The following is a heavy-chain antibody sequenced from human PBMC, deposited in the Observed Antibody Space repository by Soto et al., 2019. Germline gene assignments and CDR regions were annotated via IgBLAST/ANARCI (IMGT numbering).Heavy chain of an antibody. CDR2: IYLSGST. CDR1: GGSISSGNW. J-gene: IGHJ4*02. D-gene: IGHD3-22*01. Sequence: SETLSLTCAVSGGSISSGNWWTWVRQPPGKGLEWIGEIYLSGSTNYNPSLKSRVTMSVDESKNQFSLKLSSVTAADTAVYYCARDFHDSSLDYWGQGILVTVSS. CDR3: ARDFHDSSLDY. V-gene: IGHV4-4*02.